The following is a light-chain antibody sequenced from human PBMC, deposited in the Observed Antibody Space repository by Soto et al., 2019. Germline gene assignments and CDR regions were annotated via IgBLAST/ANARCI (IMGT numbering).Light chain of an antibody. J-gene: IGKJ1*01. V-gene: IGKV3-11*01. CDR2: DAS. Sequence: EIVLTQSPATLSLSPGYRSSLSCRASQSVSNSLAWYQQRPGQAPRLLIHDASKRAAGIPARFSGSGSGTDFTLTISSLEPEDFAVYFCQRETFGQGTRWIS. CDR1: QSVSNS. CDR3: QRET.